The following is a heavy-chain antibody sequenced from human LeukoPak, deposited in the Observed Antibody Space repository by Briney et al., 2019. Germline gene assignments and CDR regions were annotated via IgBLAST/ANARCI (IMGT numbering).Heavy chain of an antibody. CDR3: ARGEWGQPRSYGY. Sequence: GASVKVSCKASGYTFTSYDINWVRQATGQALEWMGWMNPNSGNTGYAQKLQGRVTITRNTSISTAYMEVSSLRSEDTAVYYCARGEWGQPRSYGYWGQGTLVTVSS. D-gene: IGHD1-26*01. CDR2: MNPNSGNT. V-gene: IGHV1-8*03. CDR1: GYTFTSYD. J-gene: IGHJ4*02.